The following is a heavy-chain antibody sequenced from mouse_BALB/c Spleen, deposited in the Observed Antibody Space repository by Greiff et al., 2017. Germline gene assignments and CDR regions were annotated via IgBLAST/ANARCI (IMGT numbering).Heavy chain of an antibody. CDR1: GDSFTSGYY. CDR2: ISYDGST. D-gene: IGHD1-2*01. V-gene: IGHV3-6*02. CDR3: ARSAGYDYFDY. Sequence: ESGPSLVKPSQTQSLSCSVSGDSFTSGYYCYWIRQFPGNKLEWMGYISYDGSTNYNPSLKNRISITRDTSKNQFFLKLNSVTTEDTATYYCARSAGYDYFDYWGQGTTLTVSS. J-gene: IGHJ2*01.